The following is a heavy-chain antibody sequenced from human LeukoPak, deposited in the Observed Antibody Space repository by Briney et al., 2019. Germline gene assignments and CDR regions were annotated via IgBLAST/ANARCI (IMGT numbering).Heavy chain of an antibody. CDR2: ITSGSTTI. J-gene: IGHJ4*02. V-gene: IGHV3-48*01. D-gene: IGHD5-24*01. CDR1: GFTFSSYS. Sequence: GGSLRLSCAASGFTFSSYSMNWVRQAPGKGLEWVSYITSGSTTIYYADSVKGRFTISRDNAKKSLYLQMNSLRAEDTAVYYCARGYIPQYYFDYWGQGTLVIVSS. CDR3: ARGYIPQYYFDY.